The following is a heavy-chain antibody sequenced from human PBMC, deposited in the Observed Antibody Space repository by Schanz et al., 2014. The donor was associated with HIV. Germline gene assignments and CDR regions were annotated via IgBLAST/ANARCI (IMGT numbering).Heavy chain of an antibody. CDR1: GYTFSSYD. V-gene: IGHV1-8*01. CDR2: MNPNSGHT. CDR3: ARARAKIEGRPVGNWFDP. D-gene: IGHD6-6*01. Sequence: QVQLVQSGAEVKNPGASVKVSCKASGYTFSSYDINWVRQATGQGLEWMGWMNPNSGHTGYAQKFQGRVDMTRTTSISTAYMELRGLTSEHTAVYFCARARAKIEGRPVGNWFDPWGQGTLVTVSS. J-gene: IGHJ5*02.